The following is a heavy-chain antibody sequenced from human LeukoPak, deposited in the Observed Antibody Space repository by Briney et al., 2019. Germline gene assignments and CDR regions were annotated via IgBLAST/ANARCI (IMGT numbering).Heavy chain of an antibody. CDR1: GGSISTYY. CDR3: ASASGGWEYFRH. Sequence: SETLSLTCTVSGGSISTYYWSWIRQPPGKGLEWIGYVYDSGSTNYNPSLKSRATISVDTSKNQFYLNLSSVTAADTAVYYCASASGGWEYFRHWGQGTLVTVSS. CDR2: VYDSGST. V-gene: IGHV4-59*01. J-gene: IGHJ1*01. D-gene: IGHD2-15*01.